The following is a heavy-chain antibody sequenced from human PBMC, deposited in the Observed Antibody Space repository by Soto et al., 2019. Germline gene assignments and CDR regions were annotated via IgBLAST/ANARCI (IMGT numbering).Heavy chain of an antibody. Sequence: SETLSLTCTVSGGSISSYYWSWIRQPPGKGLEWIGYIYYSGSTNYNPSLKSRVTISVDTSKNQFSLKLSSVTAADTAVYYCARDHYTAMGDLPYYYYGMDVWGQGTTVTVSS. V-gene: IGHV4-59*01. J-gene: IGHJ6*02. CDR3: ARDHYTAMGDLPYYYYGMDV. D-gene: IGHD5-18*01. CDR2: IYYSGST. CDR1: GGSISSYY.